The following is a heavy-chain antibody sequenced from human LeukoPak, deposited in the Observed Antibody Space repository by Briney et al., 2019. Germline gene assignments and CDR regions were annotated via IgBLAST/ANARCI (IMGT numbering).Heavy chain of an antibody. CDR1: GYTFTSYY. CDR3: AREGSSGWYVGSWFDP. V-gene: IGHV1-69*13. Sequence: ASVKVSCKASGYTFTSYYMHWVRQAPGQGLEWMGGIIPIFGTANYAQKFQGRVTITADESTSTAYMELSSLRSEDTAVYYCAREGSSGWYVGSWFDPWGQGTLVTVSS. CDR2: IIPIFGTA. J-gene: IGHJ5*02. D-gene: IGHD6-19*01.